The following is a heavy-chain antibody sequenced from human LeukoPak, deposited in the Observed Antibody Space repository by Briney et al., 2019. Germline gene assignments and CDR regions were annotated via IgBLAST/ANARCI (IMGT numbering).Heavy chain of an antibody. Sequence: SSETLSLTCTVSGGPISSYYWSWNRQPPGKGLEWIGYIYYSGSTNYNPSLKSRVTISVDTSKNQFSLKLSSVTAADTAVYYCARVLRGYSYGYFDYWGQGTPVTVSS. CDR1: GGPISSYY. V-gene: IGHV4-59*01. CDR3: ARVLRGYSYGYFDY. J-gene: IGHJ4*02. D-gene: IGHD5-18*01. CDR2: IYYSGST.